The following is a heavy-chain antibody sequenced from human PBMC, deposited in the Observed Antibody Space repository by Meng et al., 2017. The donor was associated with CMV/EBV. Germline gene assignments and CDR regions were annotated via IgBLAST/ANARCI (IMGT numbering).Heavy chain of an antibody. V-gene: IGHV1-2*02. Sequence: ASVKVSCKASGYTLTGYYMHCVRQAPGQGLEWMGWINPNSGGTNYAQKFQGRVTMTRDTSISTAYMELSRLRSDDTAVYYCARDWVVPAALDYWGQGTLVTVSS. CDR1: GYTLTGYY. CDR2: INPNSGGT. D-gene: IGHD2-2*01. CDR3: ARDWVVPAALDY. J-gene: IGHJ4*02.